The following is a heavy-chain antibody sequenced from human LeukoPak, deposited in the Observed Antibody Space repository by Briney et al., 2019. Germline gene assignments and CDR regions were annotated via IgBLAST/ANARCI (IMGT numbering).Heavy chain of an antibody. CDR3: ASGGYSSSSRFDY. Sequence: GGSLRLSCAASGFTFSSYSMSWVRQAPGKGLEWVANIKQDGSEKYYVDSVKGRFTISRDNAKNSLYLQMNSLRAEDTAVYYCASGGYSSSSRFDYWGQGTLVTVSS. CDR1: GFTFSSYS. J-gene: IGHJ4*02. V-gene: IGHV3-7*01. CDR2: IKQDGSEK. D-gene: IGHD6-6*01.